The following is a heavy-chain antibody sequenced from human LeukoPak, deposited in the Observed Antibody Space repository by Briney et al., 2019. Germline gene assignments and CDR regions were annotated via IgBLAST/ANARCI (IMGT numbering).Heavy chain of an antibody. J-gene: IGHJ4*02. D-gene: IGHD2-15*01. CDR2: IWYGGSNK. Sequence: GGSLRLSCAASGFTFSSYGMHWVRQAPGKGLEWVAVIWYGGSNKYYADSVKGRFTISRDNSKNTLYLQMNSLRAEDTAVYYCAKGASEYCNGVKCYPFDYWGQGTLVTVSS. V-gene: IGHV3-33*08. CDR1: GFTFSSYG. CDR3: AKGASEYCNGVKCYPFDY.